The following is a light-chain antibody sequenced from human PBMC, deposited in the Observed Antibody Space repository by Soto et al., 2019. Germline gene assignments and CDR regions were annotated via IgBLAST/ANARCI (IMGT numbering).Light chain of an antibody. V-gene: IGKV1-5*03. J-gene: IGKJ1*01. Sequence: DIQMTQSPSTLSASVGDRVTLTCRASHSISRWLAWYQQRPGKAPNLLIRKASDLQSGVPSRFSGSGSGTEFTLTITSLQPDDFATYYCQQYNTSPWTFGKGTRVDIK. CDR2: KAS. CDR1: HSISRW. CDR3: QQYNTSPWT.